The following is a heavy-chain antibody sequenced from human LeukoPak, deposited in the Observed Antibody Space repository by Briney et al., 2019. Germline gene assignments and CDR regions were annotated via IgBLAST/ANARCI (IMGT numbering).Heavy chain of an antibody. J-gene: IGHJ4*02. CDR1: GFTFSSYA. D-gene: IGHD3-10*01. V-gene: IGHV3-23*01. CDR2: ISGSGGST. CDR3: AKDRFYGSGYYFDY. Sequence: GGSLSHPCAFTGFTFSSYAMSWVRQAPAKGLEWVSAISGSGGSTYYAGSVKGRFTISRDNSKNTLYLQMNSLRAEDTAVYYCAKDRFYGSGYYFDYWGQGTLVTVSS.